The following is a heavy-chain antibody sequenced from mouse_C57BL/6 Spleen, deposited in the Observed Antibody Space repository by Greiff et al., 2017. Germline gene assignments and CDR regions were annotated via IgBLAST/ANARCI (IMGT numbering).Heavy chain of an antibody. CDR2: IYPGSGST. V-gene: IGHV1-55*01. CDR1: GYTFTSYW. J-gene: IGHJ4*01. Sequence: QVQLQQPGAELVKPGASVKMSCKASGYTFTSYWITWVKQRPGQGLEWIGDIYPGSGSTNYNEKFKSKATLTVDTSSSTAYMQLSSLTSEDSAVYYCARSIYYDYGVGAMGYWGQRTSVTVSS. CDR3: ARSIYYDYGVGAMGY. D-gene: IGHD2-4*01.